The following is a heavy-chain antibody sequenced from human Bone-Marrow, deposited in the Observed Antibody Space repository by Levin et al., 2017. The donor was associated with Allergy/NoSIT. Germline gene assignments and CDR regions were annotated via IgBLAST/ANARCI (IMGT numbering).Heavy chain of an antibody. J-gene: IGHJ4*02. CDR2: ISAFNHNT. D-gene: IGHD6-13*01. Sequence: ASVKFSCKASGYTFTNYGISWMRQAPGQGLEWMGWISAFNHNTDYAQKFQGRVTMTTDTSTSTAYMELRSLISDDTALYYCAREAAAGSGGDYWGQGTLVTVSS. CDR3: AREAAAGSGGDY. V-gene: IGHV1-18*01. CDR1: GYTFTNYG.